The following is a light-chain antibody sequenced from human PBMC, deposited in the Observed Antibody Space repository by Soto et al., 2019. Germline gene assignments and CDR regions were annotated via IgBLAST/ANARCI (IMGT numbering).Light chain of an antibody. Sequence: DIQMTQSPSTLSASVGDRVTITCRASQSINSWLAWYQQKPGKAPKLLIHEASRLESGVTSRFSGSESGTEFTLTISGLHAEDFATYYCQQYTNFPLTFGGGTKVEIK. CDR2: EAS. V-gene: IGKV1-5*01. CDR1: QSINSW. J-gene: IGKJ4*01. CDR3: QQYTNFPLT.